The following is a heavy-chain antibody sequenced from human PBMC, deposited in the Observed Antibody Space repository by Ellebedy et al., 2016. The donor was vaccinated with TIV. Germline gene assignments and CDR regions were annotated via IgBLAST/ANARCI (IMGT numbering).Heavy chain of an antibody. D-gene: IGHD6-13*01. J-gene: IGHJ4*02. CDR1: GGSFSGYY. Sequence: MPSETLSLTCAVYGGSFSGYYWSWIRQPPGKGLEWIGEINPSGSTNYNPSLKSRVTISIDTSKNQFSLKLNSVTAADTAVYYCARGRPGYSSSWYTYWGQGTLVTVSS. CDR3: ARGRPGYSSSWYTY. V-gene: IGHV4-34*01. CDR2: INPSGST.